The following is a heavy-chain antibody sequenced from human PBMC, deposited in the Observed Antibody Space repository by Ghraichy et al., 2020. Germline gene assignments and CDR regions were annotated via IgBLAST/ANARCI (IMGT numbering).Heavy chain of an antibody. Sequence: ASVKVSCKASGYTFTSYYMHWVRQAPGQGLEWMGIINPSGGSTSYAQKFQGRVTMTRDTSTSTVYMELSSLRSEDTALYYCARESQGYSYGYQGFGWFDYWGQGPLVTVSS. V-gene: IGHV1-46*03. D-gene: IGHD5-18*01. CDR3: ARESQGYSYGYQGFGWFDY. CDR2: INPSGGST. CDR1: GYTFTSYY. J-gene: IGHJ5*01.